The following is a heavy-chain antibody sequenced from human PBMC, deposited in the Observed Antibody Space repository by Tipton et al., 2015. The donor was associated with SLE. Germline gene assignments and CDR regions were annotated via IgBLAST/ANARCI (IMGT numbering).Heavy chain of an antibody. V-gene: IGHV4-39*01. J-gene: IGHJ3*02. Sequence: TLSLTCTVSGGSISSSSYYWGWIRQPPGKGLEWIGSIYYSGSTYYNPSLKSRVTISVDTSKNQFSLKLSSVTAADTAVYYCARHGHVLRFLKWFPDAFDIWGQGTMVTVSS. CDR1: GGSISSSSYY. CDR3: ARHGHVLRFLKWFPDAFDI. CDR2: IYYSGST. D-gene: IGHD3-3*01.